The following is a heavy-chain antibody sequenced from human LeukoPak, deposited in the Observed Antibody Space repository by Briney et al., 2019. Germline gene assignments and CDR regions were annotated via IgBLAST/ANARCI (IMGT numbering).Heavy chain of an antibody. CDR1: GGSFSGNY. CDR3: ARAGSGSYYKGYYYYYYYMDV. D-gene: IGHD3-10*01. CDR2: INQSGST. J-gene: IGHJ6*03. V-gene: IGHV4-34*01. Sequence: SETLSLTCAVFGGSFSGNYWSWIRQPPGKGLEWIGEINQSGSTNYNSSLKSRVTISVDTSKNQFSLKLSSVTAADTAVYYCARAGSGSYYKGYYYYYYYMDVWGKGTTVTISS.